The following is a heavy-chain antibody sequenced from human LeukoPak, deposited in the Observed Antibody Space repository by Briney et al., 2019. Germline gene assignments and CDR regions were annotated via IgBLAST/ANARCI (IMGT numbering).Heavy chain of an antibody. J-gene: IGHJ6*03. Sequence: GGSLRLSCAASGFTFSSYWMSWVRQAPGKGLEWVANIKQDGSEKYYVDSVKGRFTISRDNAKNSLYLQMNSLRAEDTAVYYCARDGWNIVVVPAAIRSTYYYYHYMDVWGKGTTVTVSS. CDR2: IKQDGSEK. CDR1: GFTFSSYW. V-gene: IGHV3-7*01. CDR3: ARDGWNIVVVPAAIRSTYYYYHYMDV. D-gene: IGHD2-2*02.